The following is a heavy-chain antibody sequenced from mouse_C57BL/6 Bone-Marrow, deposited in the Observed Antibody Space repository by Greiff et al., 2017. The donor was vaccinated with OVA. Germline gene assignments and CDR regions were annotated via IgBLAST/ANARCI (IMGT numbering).Heavy chain of an antibody. D-gene: IGHD2-4*01. Sequence: VQLQQSGAELARPGASVKLSCKASGYTFTSYGISWVKQRTGQGLEWIGEIYPRSGNTYYNEKFKGKATLTADKSSSTAYMQLSSLTSEDSAVYYCAGGLRRDWYFDVWGTGTTVTVSS. CDR3: AGGLRRDWYFDV. V-gene: IGHV1-81*01. J-gene: IGHJ1*03. CDR2: IYPRSGNT. CDR1: GYTFTSYG.